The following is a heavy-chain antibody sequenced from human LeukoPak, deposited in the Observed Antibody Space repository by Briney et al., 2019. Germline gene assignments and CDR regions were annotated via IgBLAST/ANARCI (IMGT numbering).Heavy chain of an antibody. CDR3: ARVLSTIMITFGGATVDY. Sequence: SETLSLTCTVSGGSISSSSYYWGWIRQPPGKGLEWIGSIYYSGSTYYNPSLKSRVTISVDTSKNQFSLKLSSVTAADTAVYYCARVLSTIMITFGGATVDYWGQGTLVTVSS. CDR1: GGSISSSSYY. CDR2: IYYSGST. V-gene: IGHV4-39*07. J-gene: IGHJ4*02. D-gene: IGHD3-16*01.